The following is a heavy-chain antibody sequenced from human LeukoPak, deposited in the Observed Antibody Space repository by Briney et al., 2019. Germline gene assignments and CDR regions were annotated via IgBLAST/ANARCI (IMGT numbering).Heavy chain of an antibody. CDR2: IRYDESNQ. V-gene: IGHV3-30*02. CDR1: GFTFSSYG. Sequence: GGSLRLSCAAFGFTFSSYGMRWVRQVPGKGLERVAFIRYDESNQYYADSVKGRFTIPRDNSKNTLYLQMTRLRPEDTAVYYCAKDIAVAGTMMSGGDYWGQGTLVTVSS. J-gene: IGHJ4*02. D-gene: IGHD6-19*01. CDR3: AKDIAVAGTMMSGGDY.